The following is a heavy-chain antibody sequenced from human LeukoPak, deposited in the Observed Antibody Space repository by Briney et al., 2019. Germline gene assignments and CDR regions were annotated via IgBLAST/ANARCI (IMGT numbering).Heavy chain of an antibody. CDR3: ARVQQLVLDY. CDR2: IIPIFGTA. Sequence: GASVKVSCEASGGTFSGYAISWVRQAPGQGLEWMGGIIPIFGTANYAQKFQGRVTITADESTSTAYMELSSLRSEDTAVYYCARVQQLVLDYWGQGTLVTVSS. D-gene: IGHD6-6*01. V-gene: IGHV1-69*13. J-gene: IGHJ4*02. CDR1: GGTFSGYA.